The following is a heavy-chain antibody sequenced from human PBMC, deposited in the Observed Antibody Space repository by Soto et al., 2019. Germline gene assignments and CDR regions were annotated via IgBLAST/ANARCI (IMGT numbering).Heavy chain of an antibody. V-gene: IGHV3-74*03. CDR3: ARAETTKYDSSGYGY. D-gene: IGHD3-22*01. J-gene: IGHJ1*01. CDR2: INGDGSIT. Sequence: EVQLVESGGDLVQPGGSLRLSCAASGFTFSSYWMHWVRQVPGKGLEWVARINGDGSITSHADSVTGRFTISRDNAKDTLDLRMRSLRAEDTGVYYCARAETTKYDSSGYGYWGQGVRVTVSS. CDR1: GFTFSSYW.